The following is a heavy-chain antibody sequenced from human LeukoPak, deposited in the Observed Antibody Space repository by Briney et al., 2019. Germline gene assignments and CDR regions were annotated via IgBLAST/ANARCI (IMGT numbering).Heavy chain of an antibody. CDR1: GGTYSSYA. CDR3: ARDRCGGDCYSPGSDAFDI. D-gene: IGHD2-21*02. Sequence: SVKVSCKASGGTYSSYAISWVRQAPGQGLEWMGGIIPIFGTANYAQKFQGRVTITADESTSTAYMELSSLRSEDTAVYYCARDRCGGDCYSPGSDAFDIWGQGTMVTVSS. J-gene: IGHJ3*02. CDR2: IIPIFGTA. V-gene: IGHV1-69*13.